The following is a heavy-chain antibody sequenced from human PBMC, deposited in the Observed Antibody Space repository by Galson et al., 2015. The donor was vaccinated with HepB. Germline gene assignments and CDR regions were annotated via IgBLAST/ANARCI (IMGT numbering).Heavy chain of an antibody. J-gene: IGHJ4*02. CDR3: TGGGDVVTYDY. CDR2: ITPFNGNT. D-gene: IGHD2-21*02. CDR1: GYTFTYRY. Sequence: SVKVSCKASGYTFTYRYLHWVRQAPGQALEWMGWITPFNGNTNYAQKFQDRVTITRDRSMSTAYMELSRLRSEDTAMYYCTGGGDVVTYDYWGQGTLVTVSS. V-gene: IGHV1-45*02.